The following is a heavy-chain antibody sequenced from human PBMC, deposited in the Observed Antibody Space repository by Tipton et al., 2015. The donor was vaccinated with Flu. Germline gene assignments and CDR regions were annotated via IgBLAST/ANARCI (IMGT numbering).Heavy chain of an antibody. Sequence: TLSLTCTVSGGSISSSSYYWGWIRQPPGKGLEWIGSIYYSGSTYYNPSLKSRVTISVDTSKNQFSLKLSSVTAADTAVYYCARDVRWDYYDSSGQYNWFDPWGQGTLVTASS. CDR2: IYYSGST. V-gene: IGHV4-39*07. J-gene: IGHJ5*02. CDR1: GGSISSSSYY. D-gene: IGHD3-22*01. CDR3: ARDVRWDYYDSSGQYNWFDP.